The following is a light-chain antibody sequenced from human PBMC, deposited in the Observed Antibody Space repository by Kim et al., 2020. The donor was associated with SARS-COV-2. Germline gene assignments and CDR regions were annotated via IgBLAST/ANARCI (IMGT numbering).Light chain of an antibody. V-gene: IGLV1-40*01. CDR2: GNS. CDR3: QSYDSSLSGGV. Sequence: QRVTISCTGGSPNIGAGYDVHWYQQLPGTAPKLLIYGNSNRPSGVPDRFSGSKSGTSASLAITGLQAEDEADYYCQSYDSSLSGGVFGGGTQLTVL. CDR1: SPNIGAGYD. J-gene: IGLJ2*01.